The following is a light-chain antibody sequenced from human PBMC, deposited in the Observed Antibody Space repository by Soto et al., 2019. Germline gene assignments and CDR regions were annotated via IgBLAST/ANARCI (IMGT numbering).Light chain of an antibody. J-gene: IGLJ3*02. Sequence: LTQPRSVSGSPGQSVTISCTGTSSDVGGYNYVSWYQQHPGKAPKLMIYDVSKRPSGVPDRFSGSKSGNTASLTISGLQAEDEAHYYCCSSAGSYTWVFGGGTKVTVL. V-gene: IGLV2-11*01. CDR1: SSDVGGYNY. CDR3: CSSAGSYTWV. CDR2: DVS.